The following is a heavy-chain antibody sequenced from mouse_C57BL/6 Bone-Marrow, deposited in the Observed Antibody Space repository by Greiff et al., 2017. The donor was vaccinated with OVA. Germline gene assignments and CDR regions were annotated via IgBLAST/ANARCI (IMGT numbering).Heavy chain of an antibody. J-gene: IGHJ2*01. CDR1: GYTFTSYW. CDR3: AYYSKPLDFDY. D-gene: IGHD2-5*01. CDR2: IYPGSGST. V-gene: IGHV1-55*01. Sequence: QVQLKESGAELVKPGASVKMSCKASGYTFTSYWITWVKQRPGQGLEWIGDIYPGSGSTNYNEKFKSKATLTVDTSSSTAYMQLSSLTSEDSAVYYCAYYSKPLDFDYWGQGTTLTVSS.